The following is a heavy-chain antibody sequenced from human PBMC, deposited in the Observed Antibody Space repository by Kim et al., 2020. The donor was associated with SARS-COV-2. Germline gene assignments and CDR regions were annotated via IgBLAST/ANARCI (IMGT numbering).Heavy chain of an antibody. D-gene: IGHD1-26*01. J-gene: IGHJ4*02. Sequence: GGSLRLSCAASGFTVSSNYMSWVRQAPGKGLEWVSVIYSGGSTYYADSVKGRFTISRDNSKNTLYLQMNSLRAEDTAVYYCATRGGVGATTGIDYWGQGTLVTVSS. V-gene: IGHV3-53*01. CDR3: ATRGGVGATTGIDY. CDR1: GFTVSSNY. CDR2: IYSGGST.